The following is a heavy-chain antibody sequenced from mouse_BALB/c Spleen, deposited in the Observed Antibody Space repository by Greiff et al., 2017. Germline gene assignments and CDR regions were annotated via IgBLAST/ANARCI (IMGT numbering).Heavy chain of an antibody. V-gene: IGHV5-12-2*01. CDR2: ISNGGGST. CDR3: AREYGNYFDY. J-gene: IGHJ2*01. Sequence: EVHLVESGGGLVQPGGSLKLSCAASGFTFSSYTMSWVRQTPEKRLEWVAYISNGGGSTYYPDTVKGRFTISRDNAKNTLYLQMSSLKSEDTAMYYCAREYGNYFDYWGQGTTLTVSS. D-gene: IGHD2-10*02. CDR1: GFTFSSYT.